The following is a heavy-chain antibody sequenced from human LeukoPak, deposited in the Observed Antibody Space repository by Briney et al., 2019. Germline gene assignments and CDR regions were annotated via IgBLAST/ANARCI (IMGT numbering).Heavy chain of an antibody. CDR1: GYTFTSYY. CDR3: ARGRGSSGWYHYFDY. CDR2: INPSGGST. D-gene: IGHD6-19*01. Sequence: ASVKVSCKASGYTFTSYYMHWVRQAPGQGLEWMGIINPSGGSTSYAQKFQGRVTMTRDTSTSTVYMELRSLRSDDTAVYYCARGRGSSGWYHYFDYWGQGTLVTVSS. V-gene: IGHV1-46*01. J-gene: IGHJ4*02.